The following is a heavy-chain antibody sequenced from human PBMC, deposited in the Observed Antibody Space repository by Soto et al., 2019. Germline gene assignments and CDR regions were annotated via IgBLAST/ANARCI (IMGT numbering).Heavy chain of an antibody. Sequence: GSGPTLVNPTQTLTLTCTFSGFSLTTSGVGVGWIRQPPGKALEWLALIYWNDVKRYSPSLKSSPTITKDTSTNQVVLTMTNMDPVDTATYYCARQAYQYDTNSFGYWGQGTLVTVSS. J-gene: IGHJ4*02. D-gene: IGHD2-8*01. V-gene: IGHV2-5*01. CDR1: GFSLTTSGVG. CDR2: IYWNDVK. CDR3: ARQAYQYDTNSFGY.